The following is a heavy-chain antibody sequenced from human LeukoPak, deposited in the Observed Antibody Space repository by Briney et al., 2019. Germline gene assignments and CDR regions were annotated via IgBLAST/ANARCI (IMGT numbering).Heavy chain of an antibody. CDR1: GFTFDDYG. V-gene: IGHV3-20*04. J-gene: IGHJ6*03. D-gene: IGHD2-2*01. CDR2: TNWDGAST. CDR3: GRVYCSTTSCYDYYDYYMDV. Sequence: GGSLRLSCAAPGFTFDDYGMSWVRHVPGKGLEWVSGTNWDGASTAYADSVKGRFTISRDNVKNFLYLQRNSLRVEDTTLYFCGRVYCSTTSCYDYYDYYMDVWGKGTTVTVSS.